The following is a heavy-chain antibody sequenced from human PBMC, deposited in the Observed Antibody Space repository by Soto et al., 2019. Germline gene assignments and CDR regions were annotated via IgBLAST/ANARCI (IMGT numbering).Heavy chain of an antibody. CDR1: GGTFNSLA. J-gene: IGHJ6*02. D-gene: IGHD3-16*01. CDR3: ARDVSLNYYDGTYYYFAMDV. CDR2: IIPFFKGT. Sequence: ASVKVSCKASGGTFNSLAISWVRQAPGQGLEWMGGIIPFFKGTNYAEKFQGRVTITADESTSTAYMDLSSLRSEDTAVYYCARDVSLNYYDGTYYYFAMDVWGQGTTVTVS. V-gene: IGHV1-69*13.